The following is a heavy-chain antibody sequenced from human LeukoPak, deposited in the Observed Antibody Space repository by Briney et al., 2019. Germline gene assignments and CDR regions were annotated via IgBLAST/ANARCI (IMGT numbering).Heavy chain of an antibody. CDR2: INPSGVST. Sequence: ASVKVSCKASGYTFTSYYMHWVRQAPGQGLEWMGIINPSGVSTSYAQKFQGRVTMTRDTSTSTVYMELSSLRSEDTAVYYCARDLSQMTTVTTPLGYWGQGTLVTVSS. J-gene: IGHJ4*02. D-gene: IGHD4-17*01. CDR3: ARDLSQMTTVTTPLGY. V-gene: IGHV1-46*01. CDR1: GYTFTSYY.